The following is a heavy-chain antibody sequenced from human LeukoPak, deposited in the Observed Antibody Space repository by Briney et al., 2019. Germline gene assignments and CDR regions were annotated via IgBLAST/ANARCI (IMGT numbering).Heavy chain of an antibody. V-gene: IGHV3-66*02. CDR1: GFTVSSNY. J-gene: IGHJ6*03. CDR3: ARDLATIAHYYYYMDV. D-gene: IGHD5-12*01. Sequence: GGSLRLSCAASGFTVSSNYMSWVRQAPGEGLEWVSVIYSGGSTYYADSVKGRFTISRDNSKNTLYLQMNSLRAEDTAVYYCARDLATIAHYYYYMDVRGKGTTVTVSS. CDR2: IYSGGST.